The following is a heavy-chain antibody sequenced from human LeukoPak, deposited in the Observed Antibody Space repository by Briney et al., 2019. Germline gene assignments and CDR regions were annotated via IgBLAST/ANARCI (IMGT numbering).Heavy chain of an antibody. Sequence: PGGSLRLSCAASGFTFSDYYMSWIRQAPGKGLEWVSYISSSGSTIYYADSVKGRFTISRDNAKNSLYLQMNSLRAEDTAVYYCARRSITMVRGVIIRGYYFDYWGQGTLVTVSS. D-gene: IGHD3-10*01. J-gene: IGHJ4*02. CDR2: ISSSGSTI. V-gene: IGHV3-11*04. CDR3: ARRSITMVRGVIIRGYYFDY. CDR1: GFTFSDYY.